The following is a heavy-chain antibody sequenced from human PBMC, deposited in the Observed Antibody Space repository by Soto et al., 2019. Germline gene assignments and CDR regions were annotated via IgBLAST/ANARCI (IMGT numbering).Heavy chain of an antibody. CDR3: ARARKATYITGGFDS. V-gene: IGHV4-59*01. CDR2: IYYSGGT. J-gene: IGHJ4*02. Sequence: SETLSLTCTVSGGSISSYYWSWIRQPPGKGLEWIGYIYYSGGTNYNPSLKSRVTISVDTSKNQFSLKATSLTAADTAVYYCARARKATYITGGFDSWGQGTLVTVSS. CDR1: GGSISSYY. D-gene: IGHD3-3*01.